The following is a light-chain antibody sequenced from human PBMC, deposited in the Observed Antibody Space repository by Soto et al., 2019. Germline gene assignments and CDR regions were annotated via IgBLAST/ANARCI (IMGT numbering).Light chain of an antibody. CDR3: QQYNSWPPIT. CDR1: QSVRTK. CDR2: CAS. V-gene: IGKV3-15*01. J-gene: IGKJ5*01. Sequence: EIRMPQSPATLSVSPGEGATLSCRASQSVRTKLAWYQQKAGQPPRLLIYCASNRATGIQDRFSGSGSGKEFTLTISSLQSEDFAVYYCQQYNSWPPITFGHVTRRGIK.